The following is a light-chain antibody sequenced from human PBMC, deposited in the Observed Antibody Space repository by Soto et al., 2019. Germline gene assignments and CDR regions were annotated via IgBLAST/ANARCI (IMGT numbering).Light chain of an antibody. CDR2: AAS. Sequence: DIQMTQSPSSLSASLGDRVTITCRASQDIKKFLAWYQQKPGKVPNLLIYAASTLRSGVPSRLSDNASGTDFNLTITSLQSEDVATYYCQKYDRAPATFGQGNKVDIK. J-gene: IGKJ1*01. CDR3: QKYDRAPAT. V-gene: IGKV1-27*01. CDR1: QDIKKF.